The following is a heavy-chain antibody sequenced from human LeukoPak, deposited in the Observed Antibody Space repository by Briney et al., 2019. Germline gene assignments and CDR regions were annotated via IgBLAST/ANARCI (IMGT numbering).Heavy chain of an antibody. D-gene: IGHD1-26*01. V-gene: IGHV4-38-2*02. Sequence: SETLSLTCTVSGYSISSGYYWGWIRQPPGKGLEWIGEINHSGSTNYNPSLKSRVTISVDTSKNQFSLKLSSVTAADTAVYYCARHWGRGSFLRSWGQGTLVTVSS. CDR1: GYSISSGYY. CDR3: ARHWGRGSFLRS. CDR2: INHSGST. J-gene: IGHJ4*02.